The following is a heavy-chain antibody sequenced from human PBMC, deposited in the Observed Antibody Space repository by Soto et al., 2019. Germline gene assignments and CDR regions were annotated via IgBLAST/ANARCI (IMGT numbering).Heavy chain of an antibody. V-gene: IGHV3-30*18. J-gene: IGHJ4*02. Sequence: QVQLVESGGGVVQPGRSLRLSCAASGFTFSSYGMHWVRQAPGKGLEWVAVISYDGSNKYYADSVKGRFTISRDNSKNALYLQMNSLSAEDTAVYYCAKDRGYSYGYISYWGQGTLVTVSS. D-gene: IGHD5-18*01. CDR1: GFTFSSYG. CDR3: AKDRGYSYGYISY. CDR2: ISYDGSNK.